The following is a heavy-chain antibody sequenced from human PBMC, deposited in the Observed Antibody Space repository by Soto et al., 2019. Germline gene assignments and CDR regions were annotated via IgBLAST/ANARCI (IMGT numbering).Heavy chain of an antibody. CDR2: ISGSAGST. J-gene: IGHJ3*02. D-gene: IGHD2-2*01. V-gene: IGHV3-23*01. Sequence: GGSLRLSCAASGFTFSSYAMDWVRQAPGKGLEWVSAISGSAGSTYYADSVKGRFTISRDNSKNTLYLQMNGLRAEDTAIYYCAKDYHRGAFDIWGQGTMVTVSS. CDR1: GFTFSSYA. CDR3: AKDYHRGAFDI.